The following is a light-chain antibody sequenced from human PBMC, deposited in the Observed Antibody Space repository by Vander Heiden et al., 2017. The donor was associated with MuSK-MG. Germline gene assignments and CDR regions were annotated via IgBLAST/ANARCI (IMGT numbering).Light chain of an antibody. Sequence: QTAVPQEPSFSVSPGGTVTLTCGLNSGAVSTTYSPGWYQQTPGQPPRALIYSTTSRCSGVPDRFSGSILGNKAALTITGAQPDDESDYYCVLYMSSGSVVFGGGTKLTVL. J-gene: IGLJ2*01. CDR2: STT. CDR1: SGAVSTTYS. CDR3: VLYMSSGSVV. V-gene: IGLV8-61*01.